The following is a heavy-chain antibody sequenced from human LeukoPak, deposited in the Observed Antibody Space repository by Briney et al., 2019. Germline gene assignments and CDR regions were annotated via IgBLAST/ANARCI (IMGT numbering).Heavy chain of an antibody. V-gene: IGHV3-23*01. Sequence: GGSLRLSCTASGISFRDYAMTWVRQAPGKGLEWVSGIGGSGGSTYYADSVKGRFTISRDNSKNTPYLYLPMNSLRAEDAAVYYWANRAGVTPFDFWGQGTLVTVSS. D-gene: IGHD2-15*01. CDR3: ANRAGVTPFDF. CDR2: IGGSGGST. CDR1: GISFRDYA. J-gene: IGHJ4*02.